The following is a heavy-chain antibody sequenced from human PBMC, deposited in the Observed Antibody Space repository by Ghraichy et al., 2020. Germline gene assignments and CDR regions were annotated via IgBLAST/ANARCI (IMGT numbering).Heavy chain of an antibody. D-gene: IGHD2-21*02. Sequence: ASVKVSCKASGYTFTDYFIHWVRQAPGQGLEWMGWIDPKSGDTKYVQHFEGRVTMTRDTSTTTVHVELRGLRSEDTAVYYCARVFGDWTPSLAYGMDVWGQGTTVPVSS. J-gene: IGHJ6*02. CDR3: ARVFGDWTPSLAYGMDV. CDR1: GYTFTDYF. CDR2: IDPKSGDT. V-gene: IGHV1-2*02.